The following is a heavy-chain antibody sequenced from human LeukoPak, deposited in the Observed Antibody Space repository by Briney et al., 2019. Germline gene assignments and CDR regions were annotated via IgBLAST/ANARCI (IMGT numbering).Heavy chain of an antibody. CDR3: AALAGVQGLAYDPRDYFDS. CDR1: GFTFTSSA. Sequence: GASVKVSCKASGFTFTSSAVQWVPQARGQRLEWIGWIVLGSGNTNYAQQFQERVTITRDLSTSSTYLELSSLRSEDTAVYYCAALAGVQGLAYDPRDYFDSWGQGTLVTVSS. CDR2: IVLGSGNT. V-gene: IGHV1-58*01. J-gene: IGHJ4*02. D-gene: IGHD7-27*01.